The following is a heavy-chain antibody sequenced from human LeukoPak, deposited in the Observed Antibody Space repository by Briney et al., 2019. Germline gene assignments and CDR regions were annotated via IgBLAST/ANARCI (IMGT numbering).Heavy chain of an antibody. CDR1: GFTFNSYW. V-gene: IGHV3-74*01. CDR3: ARGGYHHGFDI. Sequence: GGSLRLSCAASGFTFNSYWFHWVRQAPGKGLVLVSRINSDGSDTIYADSVKGRFTISRDNAKSTVYLQMNSPKAEDTAVYYCARGGYHHGFDIWGQGTMVTVSS. D-gene: IGHD2-15*01. J-gene: IGHJ3*02. CDR2: INSDGSDT.